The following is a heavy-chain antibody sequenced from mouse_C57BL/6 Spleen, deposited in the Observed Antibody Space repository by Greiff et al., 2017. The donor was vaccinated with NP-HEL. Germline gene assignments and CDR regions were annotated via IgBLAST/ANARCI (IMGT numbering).Heavy chain of an antibody. V-gene: IGHV1-76*01. Sequence: VQLQQSGAELVRPGASVKLSCKASGYTFTDYYINWVKQRPGQGLEWIARIYPGSGNTYYNEKFKGKATLTAEKSSSTAYMQLSSLTSEDSAVYFCAIGPYYYGSSYGAMDYWGQGTSVTVSS. CDR3: AIGPYYYGSSYGAMDY. CDR1: GYTFTDYY. J-gene: IGHJ4*01. CDR2: IYPGSGNT. D-gene: IGHD1-1*01.